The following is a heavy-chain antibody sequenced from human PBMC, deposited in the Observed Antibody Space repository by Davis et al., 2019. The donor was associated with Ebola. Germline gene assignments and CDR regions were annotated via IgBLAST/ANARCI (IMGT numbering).Heavy chain of an antibody. CDR3: AKDIGDSRSIVVVGGMDV. J-gene: IGHJ6*04. CDR2: ISYDGSNK. CDR1: GFTFSSYG. D-gene: IGHD2-15*01. Sequence: GESLKISCGASGFTFSSYGMHWVRQAPGKGLEWVAVISYDGSNKYYADSVKGRFTISRDNSKNTLYLQMNSLRAEDTAVYYCAKDIGDSRSIVVVGGMDVWGKGTTVTVSS. V-gene: IGHV3-30*18.